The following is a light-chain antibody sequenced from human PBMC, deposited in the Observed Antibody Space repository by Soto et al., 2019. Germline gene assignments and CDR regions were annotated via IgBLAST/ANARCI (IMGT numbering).Light chain of an antibody. CDR1: QSVSSSS. J-gene: IGKJ1*01. CDR3: QQYGSSPVT. V-gene: IGKV3-20*01. CDR2: GAS. Sequence: EIVLTQSPGTLSLSPGERATLSCRASQSVSSSSLAWYQQKPGQAPRLLIYGASAGATGIPDRFSGSGSGTDFTLTISRLEPEDFAVYYCQQYGSSPVTFGQGTKVDIK.